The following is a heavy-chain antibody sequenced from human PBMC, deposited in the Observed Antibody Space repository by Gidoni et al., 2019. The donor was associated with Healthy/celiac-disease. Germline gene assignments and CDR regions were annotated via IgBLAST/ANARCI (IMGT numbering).Heavy chain of an antibody. D-gene: IGHD1-26*01. Sequence: QVQLVQSGAEVKKPGASVKVSCKVSGYTLTELSMHWVRQAPGKGLEWMGGFDPEDGETIYAQKFQGRVTMTEDTSTDTAYMELSSLRSEDTAVYYCATDGESGSSPGGWFDPWGQGTLVTVSS. CDR3: ATDGESGSSPGGWFDP. CDR2: FDPEDGET. J-gene: IGHJ5*02. CDR1: GYTLTELS. V-gene: IGHV1-24*01.